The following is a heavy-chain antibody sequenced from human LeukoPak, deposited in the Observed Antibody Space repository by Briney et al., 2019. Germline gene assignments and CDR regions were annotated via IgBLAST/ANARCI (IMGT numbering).Heavy chain of an antibody. V-gene: IGHV4-59*01. J-gene: IGHJ5*02. CDR3: AREGDLGDNWFDP. Sequence: SETLSLTCTVFGGSISSYYWSWIRQPPGKGLEWIGYIYYSGSTNYNPSLKSRVTISVDTSENQFSLKLSSVTAADTAVCYCAREGDLGDNWFDPWGQGTLVTVSS. CDR1: GGSISSYY. D-gene: IGHD2-21*01. CDR2: IYYSGST.